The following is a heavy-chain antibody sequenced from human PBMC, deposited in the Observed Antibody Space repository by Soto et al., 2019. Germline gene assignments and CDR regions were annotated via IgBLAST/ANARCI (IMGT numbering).Heavy chain of an antibody. J-gene: IGHJ1*01. D-gene: IGHD2-15*01. CDR1: SGSISSSNW. CDR2: IYHSGST. CDR3: ARTLAAASYEDFQH. Sequence: QVQLQESGPGLVKPSGTLSLTCAVSSGSISSSNWWSWVRQPPGKGLEWIGEIYHSGSTNYNPSLKSRVNLSVEKSKNQFALKPRSVTAADTAVYYCARTLAAASYEDFQHWGQGTLVTVSS. V-gene: IGHV4-4*02.